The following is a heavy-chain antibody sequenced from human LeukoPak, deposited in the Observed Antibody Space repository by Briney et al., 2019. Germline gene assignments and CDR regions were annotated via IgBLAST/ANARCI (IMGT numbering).Heavy chain of an antibody. J-gene: IGHJ4*02. CDR2: ISVSGGST. D-gene: IGHD3-22*01. CDR1: GITLSNYG. CDR3: AKRGVVIRVILVGFHKEAYYFDS. V-gene: IGHV3-23*01. Sequence: PGGSLRLSCVVSGITLSNYGMSWVRQAPGKGLEWVAGISVSGGSTNYADSEKGRFTISRDSPKNTLYLQMTSLRAEDTAVYFCAKRGVVIRVILVGFHKEAYYFDSWGKGALVTVSS.